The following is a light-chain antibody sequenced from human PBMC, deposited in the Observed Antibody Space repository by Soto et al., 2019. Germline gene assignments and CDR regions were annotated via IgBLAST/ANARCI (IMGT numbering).Light chain of an antibody. V-gene: IGKV3-15*01. CDR2: GAS. CDR3: QDYNNWPYT. Sequence: EIVMTQSPATLSESPGERATLSCRASQSVSNNLAWYQQRPGQAPRLLIYGASTRATGVPARFSGSGSGTEFTLTISSLQSEDFAVYYCQDYNNWPYTFGQGTKLEIK. CDR1: QSVSNN. J-gene: IGKJ2*01.